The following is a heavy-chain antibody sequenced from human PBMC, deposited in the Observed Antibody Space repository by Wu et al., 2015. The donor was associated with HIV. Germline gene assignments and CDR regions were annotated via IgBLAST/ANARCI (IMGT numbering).Heavy chain of an antibody. D-gene: IGHD3-22*01. CDR1: GYIFTSYD. J-gene: IGHJ4*02. V-gene: IGHV1-8*01. CDR2: MNPYSGNP. CDR3: ARDARGIGYSFSAFDY. Sequence: QVQLMQSGAEVKKPGASVKVSCKTSGYIFTSYDINWVRRAPGQGLEWMGWMNPYSGNPGYAQTFQGRVTMTRNVSTNTAYMELGSLRPDDTAEYYCARDARGIGYSFSAFDYWGQGTLVTVSS.